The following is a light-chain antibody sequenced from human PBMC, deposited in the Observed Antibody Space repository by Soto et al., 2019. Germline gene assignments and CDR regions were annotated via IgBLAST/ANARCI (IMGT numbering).Light chain of an antibody. CDR2: NNN. CDR3: SAWADSLNGLV. CDR1: SSNIGSNT. V-gene: IGLV1-44*01. J-gene: IGLJ1*01. Sequence: QAVVTQPPSASGTPGQRVTISCSGSSSNIGSNTVNWYQQLPGTAPKLLIYNNNQRPSGVPDRFSGSKSGTSASLAISGLQSEDEADYYCSAWADSLNGLVFGTGTKLTVL.